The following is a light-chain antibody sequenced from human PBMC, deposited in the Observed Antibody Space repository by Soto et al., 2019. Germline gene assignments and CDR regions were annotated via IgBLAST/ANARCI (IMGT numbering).Light chain of an antibody. V-gene: IGLV2-8*01. CDR2: EVS. CDR1: SSDVGGYNY. Sequence: QSVPTQPPSASGSAGQSVTISCTGTSSDVGGYNYVSWFQQHPGKAPKLMIYEVSKRPSGVPDRFSGSKSDNTASLTVSGLQAEDEADYYCSSYAGSNRVFGTGTKLTVL. J-gene: IGLJ1*01. CDR3: SSYAGSNRV.